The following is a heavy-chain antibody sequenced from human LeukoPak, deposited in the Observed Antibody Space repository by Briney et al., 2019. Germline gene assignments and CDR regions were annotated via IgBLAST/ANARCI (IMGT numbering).Heavy chain of an antibody. J-gene: IGHJ6*02. V-gene: IGHV3-23*01. Sequence: GGSLRLSCAASGFTFSSYAMSWVRQAPGKGLEWVSAISGSGGSTYYADSVKGRFTISRDNSKNTLYLQMNSLRAEDTAVYYCARDISLFDIVVVPAANWYYGMDVWGQGTTVTVSS. CDR3: ARDISLFDIVVVPAANWYYGMDV. D-gene: IGHD2-2*01. CDR1: GFTFSSYA. CDR2: ISGSGGST.